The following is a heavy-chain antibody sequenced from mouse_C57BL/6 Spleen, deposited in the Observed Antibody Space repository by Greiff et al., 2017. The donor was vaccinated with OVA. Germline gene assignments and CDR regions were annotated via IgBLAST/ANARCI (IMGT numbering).Heavy chain of an antibody. D-gene: IGHD1-1*01. CDR3: ARSYYYGSSYDWYFDV. CDR2: IGPGSGST. J-gene: IGHJ1*03. V-gene: IGHV1-77*01. CDR1: GFNIKDDY. Sequence: VQLQQSGAELVRPGASVKLSCTASGFNIKDDYMHWVKQRPEQGLEWIGKIGPGSGSTYYNEKFKGKATLTADKSSSTAYMQLSSLTSEDSAVYFCARSYYYGSSYDWYFDVWGTGTTVTVSS.